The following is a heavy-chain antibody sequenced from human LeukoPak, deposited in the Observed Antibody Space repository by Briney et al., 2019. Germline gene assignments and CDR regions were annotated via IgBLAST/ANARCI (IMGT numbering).Heavy chain of an antibody. Sequence: PSETLSLTCTVSGGSINSSSYYWGWIRQPPGKGLEWIGSIFYSGNTYDNPSLKSRVTISVDTSKNQFSLKLSSVTAADTAVYYCARAIVGATTGTWFDPWGQGTLVTVSS. CDR1: GGSINSSSYY. J-gene: IGHJ5*02. D-gene: IGHD1-26*01. V-gene: IGHV4-39*01. CDR3: ARAIVGATTGTWFDP. CDR2: IFYSGNT.